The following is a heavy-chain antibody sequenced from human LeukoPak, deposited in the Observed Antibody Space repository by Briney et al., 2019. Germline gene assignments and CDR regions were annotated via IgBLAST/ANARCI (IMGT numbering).Heavy chain of an antibody. CDR1: GYTFATSS. J-gene: IGHJ3*02. V-gene: IGHV1-18*01. CDR2: ISPNNGNT. D-gene: IGHD6-13*01. Sequence: ASVNVSCKASGYTFATSSITWVRQAPGQRPEWMGWISPNNGNTLYAQNVQGRVTMTTDTSTSTAYMELRTLRSDDTAVYFCTRVRDSNNWWGAFDIWGQGTMVTVSS. CDR3: TRVRDSNNWWGAFDI.